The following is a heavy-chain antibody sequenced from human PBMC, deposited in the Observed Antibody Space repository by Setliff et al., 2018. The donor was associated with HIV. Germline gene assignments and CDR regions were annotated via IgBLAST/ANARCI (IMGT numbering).Heavy chain of an antibody. J-gene: IGHJ6*02. CDR1: GGSFSGFY. Sequence: PSETLSLTCAVYGGSFSGFYWTFIRQSPGEGLEWIGEVTHSGTTTYNAALRSRVSMSVDKSKNQFSVKLTSVTAADTAVYYCARGHCSGTNCYGVDYYGMDVWGQGITVTVSS. D-gene: IGHD2-2*01. CDR2: VTHSGTT. V-gene: IGHV4-34*01. CDR3: ARGHCSGTNCYGVDYYGMDV.